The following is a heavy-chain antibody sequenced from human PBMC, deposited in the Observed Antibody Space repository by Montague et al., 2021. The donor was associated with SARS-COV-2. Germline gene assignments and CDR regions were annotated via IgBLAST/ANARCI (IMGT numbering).Heavy chain of an antibody. D-gene: IGHD3-10*01. V-gene: IGHV4-34*01. CDR2: ISHSGST. J-gene: IGHJ6*02. CDR1: GGSFSGYY. CDR3: ARVAYSVWGVASYYGLDA. Sequence: SETLSLTCAVYGGSFSGYYWSWIRQPPGKGLEWIGEISHSGSTNYNPSLKSRVTISIDTSKNQFSLKLSSVTAADTAVYYCARVAYSVWGVASYYGLDAWGQGILVTVSS.